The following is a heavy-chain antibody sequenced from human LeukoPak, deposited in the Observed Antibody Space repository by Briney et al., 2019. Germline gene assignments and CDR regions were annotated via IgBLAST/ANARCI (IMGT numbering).Heavy chain of an antibody. Sequence: SVKASCKASGGTFSSYTISWVRQAPGQGLEWMGRIIPILGIANYAQEFQGRVTITADKSTSTAYMELSSLRSEDTAVYYCARDLLAEYYYGSGSYSLGYWGQGTLVTVSS. D-gene: IGHD3-10*01. V-gene: IGHV1-69*04. CDR2: IIPILGIA. CDR3: ARDLLAEYYYGSGSYSLGY. CDR1: GGTFSSYT. J-gene: IGHJ4*02.